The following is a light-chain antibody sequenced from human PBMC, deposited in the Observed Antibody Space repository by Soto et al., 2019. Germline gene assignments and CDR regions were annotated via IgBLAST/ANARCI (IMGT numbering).Light chain of an antibody. J-gene: IGKJ4*01. CDR2: GAS. Sequence: EVVLTQSPDTLSLSPGETATLSCRASQSVSSNLAWYQQKPGQAPRLLIYGASTRATGIPARFSGSGSGTEFTLTISSLQSEDFAVYYCQQYNNWALTFGGGTKVDIK. CDR1: QSVSSN. V-gene: IGKV3-15*01. CDR3: QQYNNWALT.